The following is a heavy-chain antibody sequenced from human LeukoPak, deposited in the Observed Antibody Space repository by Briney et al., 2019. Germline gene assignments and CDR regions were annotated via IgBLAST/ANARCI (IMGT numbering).Heavy chain of an antibody. CDR2: INHSGST. CDR3: ARGAVNPYYVAPKCFDF. Sequence: SETLSLTCAVYGGSFSGYYWSWIRQPPGKGLEWIGEINHSGSTNYNPSLKSRVTISVDTSKNQFSLKLSSVTAVYPAVYYCARGAVNPYYVAPKCFDFWGQGTLGTGSS. CDR1: GGSFSGYY. J-gene: IGHJ4*02. D-gene: IGHD1-26*01. V-gene: IGHV4-34*01.